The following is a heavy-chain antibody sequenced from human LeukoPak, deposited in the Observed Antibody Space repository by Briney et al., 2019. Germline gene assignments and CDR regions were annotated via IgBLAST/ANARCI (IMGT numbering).Heavy chain of an antibody. V-gene: IGHV4-39*07. Sequence: SETLSLTCTVSGGSISSSSYYWGWIRQPPGKGLEWIGEINHSGSTNYNPSLKSRVTISVDTSKNQFSLKLSSVTAADTAVYYCAGIRDGYNMVDYWGQGTLVTVSS. D-gene: IGHD5-24*01. CDR2: INHSGST. CDR3: AGIRDGYNMVDY. J-gene: IGHJ4*02. CDR1: GGSISSSSYY.